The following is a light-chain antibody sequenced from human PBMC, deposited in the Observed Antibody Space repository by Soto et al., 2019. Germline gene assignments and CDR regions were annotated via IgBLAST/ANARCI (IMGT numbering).Light chain of an antibody. Sequence: QSALTQPASMSGSPGQSITISCTGSGSDVGAYNYVCWYQQHPDKAPKLLIFEVTNRPSGVSDRFSGSKSGNTASLTISSLQAEDEADDYGSSYTSSSTPVVFGGGTQLTVL. CDR2: EVT. CDR1: GSDVGAYNY. CDR3: SSYTSSSTPVV. J-gene: IGLJ2*01. V-gene: IGLV2-14*01.